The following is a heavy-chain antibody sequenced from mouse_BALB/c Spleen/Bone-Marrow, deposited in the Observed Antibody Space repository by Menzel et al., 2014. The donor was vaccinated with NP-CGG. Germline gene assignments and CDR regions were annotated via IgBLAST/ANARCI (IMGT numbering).Heavy chain of an antibody. CDR3: ARLNYYGNLFV. CDR2: INPDSSTI. J-gene: IGHJ1*01. CDR1: GFDFRRYW. V-gene: IGHV4-1*02. Sequence: GGGLVQPGGSXKLSCAASGFDFRRYWMSWVRQAPGKGLEWIGEINPDSSTINYTPSLKDKFIISRDNAKNTLYLQMTKVRSEDTALYYCARLNYYGNLFVWGAGTTVTVSS. D-gene: IGHD1-1*01.